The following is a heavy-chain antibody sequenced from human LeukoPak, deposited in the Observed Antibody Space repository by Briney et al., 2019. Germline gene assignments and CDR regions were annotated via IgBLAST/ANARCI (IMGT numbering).Heavy chain of an antibody. J-gene: IGHJ5*02. D-gene: IGHD3-9*01. CDR1: GYTFTSYG. CDR3: ARGGYDFLTTKDWFDP. Sequence: ASVKVSCKASGYTFTSYGISWVRQAPGQGLEWIGWISAYNGNTNYAQNLQGRVTMPTDTSTNTAYMELRNLRSDDTAVYYCARGGYDFLTTKDWFDPWGQGTLVTVSS. CDR2: ISAYNGNT. V-gene: IGHV1-18*01.